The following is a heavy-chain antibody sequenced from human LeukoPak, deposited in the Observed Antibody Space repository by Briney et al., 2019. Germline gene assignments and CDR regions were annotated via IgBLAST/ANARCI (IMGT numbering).Heavy chain of an antibody. CDR1: GDSVSSDSYY. J-gene: IGHJ4*02. CDR2: IYYSGTT. Sequence: PSETLSLTCTVSGDSVSSDSYYWSWIRQPPGKGLEWIGYIYYSGTTKQNPSLKSRVTLSVDTSKNQLYLKLNSVTAADTAVYYCARDSRGYYDNSGYFDHWGQGTLVTVSS. D-gene: IGHD3-22*01. CDR3: ARDSRGYYDNSGYFDH. V-gene: IGHV4-61*01.